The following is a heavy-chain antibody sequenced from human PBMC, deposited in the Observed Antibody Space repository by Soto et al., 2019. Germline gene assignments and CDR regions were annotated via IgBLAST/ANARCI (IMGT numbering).Heavy chain of an antibody. Sequence: QVQLQQSGPRLVKPSDTLSLTCAVSGYSISSSNWWGWIRQPPGKGLEWIGYIHYSGTTYDNPSLNSRVTMSVDTSTNKFTLKLSSVTAVDTALYYCARGGGNGDAFDVWGQGTLVTVSS. J-gene: IGHJ3*01. CDR3: ARGGGNGDAFDV. CDR2: IHYSGTT. D-gene: IGHD2-15*01. V-gene: IGHV4-28*03. CDR1: GYSISSSNW.